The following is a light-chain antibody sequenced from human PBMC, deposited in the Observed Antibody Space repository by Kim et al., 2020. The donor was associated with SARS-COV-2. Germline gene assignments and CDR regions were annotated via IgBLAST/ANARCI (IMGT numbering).Light chain of an antibody. J-gene: IGKJ1*01. CDR3: QQFYYSWRT. Sequence: SPGDRATPSCRSSQSVSGNYVAWYKQRRGQAPRLLIYGASNRATGIPDRFSGSGSGTDFTLTISRLEPDDFAVYYCQQFYYSWRTFGQGTKVDIK. CDR1: QSVSGNY. V-gene: IGKV3-20*01. CDR2: GAS.